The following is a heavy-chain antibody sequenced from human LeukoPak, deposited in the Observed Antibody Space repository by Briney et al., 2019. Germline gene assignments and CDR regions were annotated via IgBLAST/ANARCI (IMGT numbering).Heavy chain of an antibody. J-gene: IGHJ5*02. V-gene: IGHV3-23*01. CDR1: GFTFSSYA. CDR2: ISGSGGST. D-gene: IGHD4-17*01. CDR3: AKGQTTVLAWNWFDP. Sequence: GGSLRLSCAASGFTFSSYAMSWVRQAPGKGLEWVSAISGSGGSTYYADSVKGRFTIFRDNSKNTLYLQMNSLRAEDTAVYYCAKGQTTVLAWNWFDPWGQGTLVTVSS.